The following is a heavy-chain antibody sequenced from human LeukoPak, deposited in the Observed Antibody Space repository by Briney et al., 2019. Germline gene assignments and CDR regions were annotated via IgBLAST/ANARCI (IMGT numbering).Heavy chain of an antibody. J-gene: IGHJ4*02. CDR2: ISGSGGST. V-gene: IGHV3-23*01. Sequence: PGGSLRLSCAASGFTFSSYAMSRVRQAPGKGLEWVSAISGSGGSTYYADSVKGRFTISRDNSKNTLYLQMFSLRAEDTAVYYCAKAVGRFGEFSYWGQGNLVTVSS. CDR3: AKAVGRFGEFSY. D-gene: IGHD3-10*01. CDR1: GFTFSSYA.